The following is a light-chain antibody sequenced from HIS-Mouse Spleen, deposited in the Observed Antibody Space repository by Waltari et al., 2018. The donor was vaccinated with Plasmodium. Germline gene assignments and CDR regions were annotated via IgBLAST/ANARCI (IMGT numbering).Light chain of an antibody. CDR1: QFGAQY. CDR2: QDS. CDR3: QAWDSSTVV. J-gene: IGLJ2*01. Sequence: SYELTQPPSVSLSPGPPASITCPGAQFGAQYACWYHQKPGQSPVLVIYQDSKRPSGIPERFSGSNSGNTATLTISGTQAMDEADYYCQAWDSSTVVFGGGTKLTVL. V-gene: IGLV3-1*01.